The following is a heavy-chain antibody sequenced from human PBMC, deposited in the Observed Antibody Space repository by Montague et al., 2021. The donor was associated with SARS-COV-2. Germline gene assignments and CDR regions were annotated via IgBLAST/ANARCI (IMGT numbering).Heavy chain of an antibody. V-gene: IGHV4-34*01. J-gene: IGHJ6*02. CDR1: GGSFSGYY. CDR3: ACGEITTRGLIYYYGMDV. D-gene: IGHD4-11*01. CDR2: INHSGST. Sequence: SETLSLTRAVYGGSFSGYYWTWIRQSPRKGLEWIGEINHSGSTNYNPSLKSRVTISVDTSKNQFSLKLSSVTAADTAVYYCACGEITTRGLIYYYGMDVWGQGTTVTVSS.